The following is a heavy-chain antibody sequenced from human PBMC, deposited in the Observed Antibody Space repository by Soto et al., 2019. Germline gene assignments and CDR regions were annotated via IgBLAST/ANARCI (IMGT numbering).Heavy chain of an antibody. CDR3: ARDGTGTTGDYYYGMDV. Sequence: SETLSLTCTVSGGSISSYYWSWIRQPPGKGLEWIGYIYYSGSTNYNPSLKSRVTISVDTSKNQFSLKLSSVTAADTAVYYCARDGTGTTGDYYYGMDVWGQGTTVTVS. J-gene: IGHJ6*02. CDR2: IYYSGST. V-gene: IGHV4-59*01. CDR1: GGSISSYY. D-gene: IGHD1-7*01.